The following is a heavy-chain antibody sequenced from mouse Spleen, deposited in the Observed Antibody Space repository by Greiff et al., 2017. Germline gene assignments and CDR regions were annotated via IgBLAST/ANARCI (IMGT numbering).Heavy chain of an antibody. D-gene: IGHD3-2*02. CDR3: TDSSGYSPWFAY. CDR2: IDPETGGT. Sequence: VQLQQSGAELVRPGASVTLSCKASGYTFTDYEMHWVKQTPVHGLEWIGAIDPETGGTAYNQKFKGKAILTADKSSSTAYMELRSLTSEDSAVYYCTDSSGYSPWFAYWGQGTLVTVSA. J-gene: IGHJ3*01. CDR1: GYTFTDYE. V-gene: IGHV1-15*01.